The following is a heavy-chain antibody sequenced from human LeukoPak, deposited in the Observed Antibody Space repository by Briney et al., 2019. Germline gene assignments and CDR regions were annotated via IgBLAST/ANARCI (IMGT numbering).Heavy chain of an antibody. Sequence: SETMSLTCTVSGGSISSSDYYWGWVRQPPGKGLEWIGNIYYSGGSYSSPSLESRVTISSDTSKNQFSVKLTSVTAADTAVYYCVRVGYAYGPVGNWFDPWGQGVLVTVSS. CDR2: IYYSGGS. D-gene: IGHD5-18*01. J-gene: IGHJ5*02. V-gene: IGHV4-39*01. CDR3: VRVGYAYGPVGNWFDP. CDR1: GGSISSSDYY.